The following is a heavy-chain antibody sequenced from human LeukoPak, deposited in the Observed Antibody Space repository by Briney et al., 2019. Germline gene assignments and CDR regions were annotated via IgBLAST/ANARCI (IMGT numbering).Heavy chain of an antibody. J-gene: IGHJ6*02. Sequence: GGSLRLSCAAPGFTFDDYAMHWVRQAPGKGLEWVSGISWNSGSIGYADSVKGRFTISRDNAKNSLYLQMNSLRAEDTALYYCVLITSYYYYDMDVWGQGTTVTVSS. V-gene: IGHV3-9*01. CDR2: ISWNSGSI. CDR3: VLITSYYYYDMDV. CDR1: GFTFDDYA. D-gene: IGHD3-10*01.